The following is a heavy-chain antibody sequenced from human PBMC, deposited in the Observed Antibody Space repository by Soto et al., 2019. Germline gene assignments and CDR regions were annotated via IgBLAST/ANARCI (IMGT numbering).Heavy chain of an antibody. Sequence: SETLSLTCTVSGGSISSYYWSWIRQPPGKGLEWIGYIYYSGSTNYNPSLKSRVTISVDTSKNQFSLKLSSVTAADTAVYCCARVDFDWLFLFDYWGQGTLVTVSS. CDR2: IYYSGST. V-gene: IGHV4-59*01. D-gene: IGHD3-9*01. CDR1: GGSISSYY. CDR3: ARVDFDWLFLFDY. J-gene: IGHJ4*02.